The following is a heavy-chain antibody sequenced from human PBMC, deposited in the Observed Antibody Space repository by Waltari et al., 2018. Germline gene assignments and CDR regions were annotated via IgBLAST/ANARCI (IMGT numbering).Heavy chain of an antibody. CDR3: ARDYDFWSGYHAFDI. V-gene: IGHV1-2*02. Sequence: QVQLVQSGAEVKKPGASVKVSCKASGYTFTGYYMHWVRQAPGQGLEWMGWINPSSVGTNDAQKFQGRVTMTRDTSISTAYMELSRLRSDDTAVYYCARDYDFWSGYHAFDIWGQGTMVTVSS. D-gene: IGHD3-3*01. J-gene: IGHJ3*02. CDR1: GYTFTGYY. CDR2: INPSSVGT.